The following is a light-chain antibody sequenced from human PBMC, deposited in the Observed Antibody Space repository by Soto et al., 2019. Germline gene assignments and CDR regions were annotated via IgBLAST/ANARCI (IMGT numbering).Light chain of an antibody. CDR3: QHYDSLPIT. J-gene: IGKJ5*01. V-gene: IGKV3-20*01. CDR2: GAS. CDR1: QSVSSSY. Sequence: EIVLTQSLATLSLSPGERDTLSCRASQSVSSSYLAWYQQKPGQPPRLLIYGASSRATGIPDRFSGSGSGTDFTLTISRLEPEDFAVFYCQHYDSLPITFGQGTRLEVK.